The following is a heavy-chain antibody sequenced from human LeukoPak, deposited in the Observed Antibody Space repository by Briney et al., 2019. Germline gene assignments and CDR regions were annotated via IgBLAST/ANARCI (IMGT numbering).Heavy chain of an antibody. D-gene: IGHD2-8*01. Sequence: GGSLRLSCAASGFTFSSYGMHWVRQAPGKGLEWVAFIRYDGSNKYYADSVKGRFTISRDNSKNTLYLQMNSLRAEDTAVYYCAKLTPPRMGVDRNYWGQGTLVTVSS. V-gene: IGHV3-30*02. CDR3: AKLTPPRMGVDRNY. J-gene: IGHJ4*02. CDR1: GFTFSSYG. CDR2: IRYDGSNK.